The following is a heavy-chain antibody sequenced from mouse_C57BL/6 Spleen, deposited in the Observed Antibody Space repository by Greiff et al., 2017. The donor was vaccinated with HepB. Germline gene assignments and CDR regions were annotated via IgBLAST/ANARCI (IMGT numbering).Heavy chain of an antibody. J-gene: IGHJ3*01. CDR3: ARAQDLFAY. CDR1: GYTFTSYG. V-gene: IGHV1-81*01. D-gene: IGHD1-3*01. Sequence: QVQLQQSGAELARPGASVKLSCKASGYTFTSYGISWVKQRTGQGLEWIGEIYPRSGNTYYNEKFKGKATLTADKSSSTAYMELRSLTSEDSAVYFCARAQDLFAYWGQGTLVTVSA. CDR2: IYPRSGNT.